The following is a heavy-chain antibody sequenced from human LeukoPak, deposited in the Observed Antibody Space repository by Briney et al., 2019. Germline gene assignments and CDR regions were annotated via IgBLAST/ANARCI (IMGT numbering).Heavy chain of an antibody. V-gene: IGHV3-21*06. J-gene: IGHJ3*02. CDR1: GFPLSCYH. CDR3: ATTVTAVRYEDFDS. CDR2: ISSTSNHR. Sequence: GGSLTLSYAFSGFPLSCYHMTWPRQAPGKGLEWVAAISSTSNHRYHADSVKGRFTISRDNDKNSLFLQMNSLRAEDTALYDCATTVTAVRYEDFDSWGQGTMVTVSS. D-gene: IGHD4-17*01.